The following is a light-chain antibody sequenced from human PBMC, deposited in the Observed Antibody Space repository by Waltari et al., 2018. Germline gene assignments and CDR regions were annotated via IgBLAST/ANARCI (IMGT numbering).Light chain of an antibody. CDR3: HQYYNTPRT. Sequence: DIVMMQSPDSLAVSLGERATINCRSSQRVLYGPTNKNYLAWYQQKPRQPPKLLIYWASTRESGVPDRFSGSGSGTDFTLTISSLQAEDVAVYYCHQYYNTPRTFGQGTKVEIK. CDR1: QRVLYGPTNKNY. J-gene: IGKJ1*01. V-gene: IGKV4-1*01. CDR2: WAS.